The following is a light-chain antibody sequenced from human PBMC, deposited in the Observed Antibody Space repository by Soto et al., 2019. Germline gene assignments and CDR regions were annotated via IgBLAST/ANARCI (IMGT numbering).Light chain of an antibody. V-gene: IGKV3-20*01. CDR2: GAF. J-gene: IGKJ1*01. CDR3: QHYGASPWT. CDR1: QSVNSNY. Sequence: EIVLTQSPGTLSLSPGERATLSCRASQSVNSNYLAWYRQKRGQAPRLLIYGAFSRATGIPDRFSGSGSGTDFTLTISRREPEDFAVYYCQHYGASPWTFGQGTKVDIK.